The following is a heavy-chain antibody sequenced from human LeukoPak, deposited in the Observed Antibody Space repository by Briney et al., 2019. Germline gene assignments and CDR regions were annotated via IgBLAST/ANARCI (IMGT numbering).Heavy chain of an antibody. V-gene: IGHV3-64D*09. Sequence: PGGSLRLSCAASGFAFSTYTMKWVRQAPGKGLEYVSAISSNGGSTYYADSVKGRFTISRDNSKNTLYLQMSSLRAEDTAVYYCVNHAMDYDSSGYSAVTYGDYWGQGTLVTVSS. CDR1: GFAFSTYT. J-gene: IGHJ4*02. CDR3: VNHAMDYDSSGYSAVTYGDY. CDR2: ISSNGGST. D-gene: IGHD3-22*01.